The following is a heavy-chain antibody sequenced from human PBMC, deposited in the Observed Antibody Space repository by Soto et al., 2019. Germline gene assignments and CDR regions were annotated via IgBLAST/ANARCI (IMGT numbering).Heavy chain of an antibody. Sequence: QVQLVQSGAEVKKPGASVKVSCKASGYTFTSYGISWVRQAPGQGLEWMGWISAYNGNTNYAQMLQDTVTITTDTATRKAYMELSRAESAETDVYYCASESLAAAARYYWGQGTQVTVSS. CDR3: ASESLAAAARYY. CDR1: GYTFTSYG. J-gene: IGHJ4*02. V-gene: IGHV1-18*01. CDR2: ISAYNGNT. D-gene: IGHD6-25*01.